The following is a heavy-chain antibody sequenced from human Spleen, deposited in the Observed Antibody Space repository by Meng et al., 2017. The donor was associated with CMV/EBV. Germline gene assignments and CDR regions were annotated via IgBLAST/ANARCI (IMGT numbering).Heavy chain of an antibody. Sequence: SQTLSLTCVISGDRVSSNSAAWNWIRQSPSRGLEWLGRTYYKSKWHTDYAVVVKSRITIDPDTSKNQFSLQLNFVTPEDTAVYYCAREAYGDHFYYYDYWGQGTLVTVSS. D-gene: IGHD4-17*01. CDR3: AREAYGDHFYYYDY. V-gene: IGHV6-1*01. CDR1: GDRVSSNSAA. CDR2: TYYKSKWHT. J-gene: IGHJ4*02.